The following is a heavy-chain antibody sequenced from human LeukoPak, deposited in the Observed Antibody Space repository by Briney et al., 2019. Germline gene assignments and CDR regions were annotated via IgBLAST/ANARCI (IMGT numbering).Heavy chain of an antibody. V-gene: IGHV3-23*01. CDR1: GFTFPRYD. CDR2: IDRGVGNT. Sequence: GGSLRLSCAASGFTFPRYDMSWVRQAPGKGLECVSAIDRGVGNTYYADSMKGRFTISRDNSRYTLYLQMTNLRADDTAVYYCLKKGQADDFGNPDWGQGALVTVSP. CDR3: LKKGQADDFGNPD. D-gene: IGHD4-17*01. J-gene: IGHJ4*02.